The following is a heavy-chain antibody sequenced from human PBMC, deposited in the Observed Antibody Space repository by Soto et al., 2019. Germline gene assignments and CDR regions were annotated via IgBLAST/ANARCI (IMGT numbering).Heavy chain of an antibody. D-gene: IGHD1-26*01. Sequence: SVKVSCKASGFTFTSSAFQWVRQARGQRLEWIGWIAVGSGYTNYAQRFQDRVTLTRDMSTATTYMELSRLTSEDTAMYYCARLDEVVGATAEDYWGQGTLVTVSS. J-gene: IGHJ4*02. CDR2: IAVGSGYT. CDR1: GFTFTSSA. CDR3: ARLDEVVGATAEDY. V-gene: IGHV1-58*01.